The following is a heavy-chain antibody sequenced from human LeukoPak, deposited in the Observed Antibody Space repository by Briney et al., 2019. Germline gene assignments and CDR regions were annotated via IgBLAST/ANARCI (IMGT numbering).Heavy chain of an antibody. D-gene: IGHD3-16*01. J-gene: IGHJ4*02. CDR3: ATVGGAAVDY. V-gene: IGHV3-66*01. CDR1: GFTVSSNY. Sequence: PGGSLRLSCAASGFTVSSNYMTWVRQAPGKGLEWVSLIYSGGTSTYYADSVKGRFTISRDNSKNTLYLQMNSLKAEDTAVYYCATVGGAAVDYWGQGTLVTVSS. CDR2: IYSGGTST.